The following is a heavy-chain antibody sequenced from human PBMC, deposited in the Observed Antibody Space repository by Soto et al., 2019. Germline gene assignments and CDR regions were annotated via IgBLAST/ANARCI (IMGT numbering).Heavy chain of an antibody. J-gene: IGHJ6*02. CDR1: GGSINNGNS. V-gene: IGHV4-4*02. CDR3: AASYCSGGRCSAYAMDI. D-gene: IGHD2-15*01. CDR2: IYYSGRT. Sequence: QVQLQESGPGLVKPSGTLSLTCAVSGGSINNGNSWSWVRQSPGRGLEWIGEIYYSGRTQYNPSRKSRISISVDNPKNQISLKLTSVTAADTARDYCAASYCSGGRCSAYAMDIWGQGTTVIVSS.